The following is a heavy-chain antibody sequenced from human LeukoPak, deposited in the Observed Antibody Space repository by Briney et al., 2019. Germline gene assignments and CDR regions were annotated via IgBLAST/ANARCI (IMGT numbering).Heavy chain of an antibody. D-gene: IGHD4-23*01. Sequence: SETLSLTCTVSGGSISSGGYYWSWIRQHPGKGLEWIGYIYYSGSTYYNPSLKSRVTISVDTSKNQFSLKLSSVTAADTAVYYCARVLHPLATVEAFDIWGQGTMVTVSS. J-gene: IGHJ3*02. CDR1: GGSISSGGYY. CDR3: ARVLHPLATVEAFDI. CDR2: IYYSGST. V-gene: IGHV4-31*03.